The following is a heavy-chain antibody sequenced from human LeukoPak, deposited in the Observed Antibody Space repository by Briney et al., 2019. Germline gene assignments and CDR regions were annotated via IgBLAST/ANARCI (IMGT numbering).Heavy chain of an antibody. CDR3: AREGQYCSSSACQFDY. Sequence: GGSLRLSCAASGFTFSTYAVNWVRQAPGKGLEWVSAISSSGGTTYYADSVKGRFSISRDNSKNTVYLQMSSLRVEDTAIYYCAREGQYCSSSACQFDYWGQGTLVTVSS. V-gene: IGHV3-23*01. D-gene: IGHD2-2*01. J-gene: IGHJ4*02. CDR2: ISSSGGTT. CDR1: GFTFSTYA.